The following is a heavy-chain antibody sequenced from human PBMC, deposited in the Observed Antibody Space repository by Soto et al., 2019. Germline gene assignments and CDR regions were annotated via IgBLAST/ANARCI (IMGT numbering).Heavy chain of an antibody. CDR2: ISTDSGYT. J-gene: IGHJ6*02. Sequence: QIQLVQSGGEVERPGASVTVSCEASGYIFTTYGLSWVRQTPAHGLEWMGWISTDSGYTQYSQFLQGRVTITRDTSTNTGYMELRDLTSDDTGIYYCARDRPPGSLYGMDAWGQGTAVTVSS. CDR1: GYIFTTYG. V-gene: IGHV1-18*01. CDR3: ARDRPPGSLYGMDA.